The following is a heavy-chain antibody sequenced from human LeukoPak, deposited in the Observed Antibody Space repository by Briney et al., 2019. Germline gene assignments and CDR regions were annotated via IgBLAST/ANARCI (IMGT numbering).Heavy chain of an antibody. CDR3: ARNGGNSDVDY. J-gene: IGHJ4*02. V-gene: IGHV4-4*02. CDR2: IYHSGRT. D-gene: IGHD4-23*01. CDR1: GGSITSTNW. Sequence: SGTLSLTCGVSGGSITSTNWWSWVRQPPGKGLEWIGEIYHSGRTNYNLSLKSRVTISVDMSKNQFSLKLSSVTAADTAVYYCARNGGNSDVDYWGQGTLVTVSS.